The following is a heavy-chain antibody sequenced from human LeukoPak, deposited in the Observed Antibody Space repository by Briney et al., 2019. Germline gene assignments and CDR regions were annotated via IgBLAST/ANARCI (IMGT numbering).Heavy chain of an antibody. D-gene: IGHD4-11*01. CDR3: ARDTSAFGTTVTTAVDY. CDR2: ISYDGSSK. J-gene: IGHJ4*02. Sequence: PGGSLRLSCAASGFSFSSYTMPWVRQAPGKGLEWVAVISYDGSSKYYADSVKGRFTISRDNFKNTLYLQMNSLRAEDTAVHYCARDTSAFGTTVTTAVDYWGQGTLVTVSS. CDR1: GFSFSSYT. V-gene: IGHV3-30*04.